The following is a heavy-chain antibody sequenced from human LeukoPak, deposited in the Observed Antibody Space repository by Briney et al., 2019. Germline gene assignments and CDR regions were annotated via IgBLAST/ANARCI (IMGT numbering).Heavy chain of an antibody. CDR3: ARGGGDVYNVFDY. CDR1: GGSISSGGYY. CDR2: IYYSGST. D-gene: IGHD5-24*01. J-gene: IGHJ4*02. V-gene: IGHV4-31*03. Sequence: SETLSLTCTVSGGSISSGGYYWSWIRQHPGKGLEWIGYIYYSGSTSYNPSLKSRLTISVDTSKNQFSLKLSSVSAADTAVYYCARGGGDVYNVFDYWGQGTLVTVSS.